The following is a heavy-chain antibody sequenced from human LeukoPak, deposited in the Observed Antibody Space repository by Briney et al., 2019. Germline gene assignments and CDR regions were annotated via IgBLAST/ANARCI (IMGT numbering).Heavy chain of an antibody. CDR3: ARRGYSSGWYLGY. CDR1: GGSFSGYY. V-gene: IGHV4-34*01. CDR2: INHSGST. D-gene: IGHD6-19*01. Sequence: PSETLSLTCAVYGGSFSGYYWSWIRQPPGKGLEWIGEINHSGSTNYNPSLKSRVTISVDTSKNQFSLKLSSVTAADTAVYYCARRGYSSGWYLGYWGQGTLVTVSS. J-gene: IGHJ4*02.